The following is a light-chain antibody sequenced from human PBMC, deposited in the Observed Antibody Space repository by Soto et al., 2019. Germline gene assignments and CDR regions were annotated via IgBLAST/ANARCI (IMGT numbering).Light chain of an antibody. CDR3: QQYHNSPRT. Sequence: EIVLTQSPGTLSLSPGERATRSCRAIQSVSTSFLAWYQQKPGQAPRLLIYHASSRAGGIPDRFSGSGSGTDFTLTISRLEPEDFAVYYCQQYHNSPRTFGQGPKVDI. CDR1: QSVSTSF. CDR2: HAS. V-gene: IGKV3-20*01. J-gene: IGKJ1*01.